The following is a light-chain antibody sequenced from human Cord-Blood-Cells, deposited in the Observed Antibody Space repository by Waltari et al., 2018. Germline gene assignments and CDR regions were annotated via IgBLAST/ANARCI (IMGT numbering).Light chain of an antibody. CDR3: SSYTSSSTWV. Sequence: QSALTQPASVSGSPGQSITISCTGTNSYVGGYNYVSWYQQNPGKAPKLMIYDVSNRPSGVSNRFSGSKSGNTASLTISGLQAEDEADYYCSSYTSSSTWVFGGGTKLTVL. CDR2: DVS. V-gene: IGLV2-14*03. J-gene: IGLJ3*02. CDR1: NSYVGGYNY.